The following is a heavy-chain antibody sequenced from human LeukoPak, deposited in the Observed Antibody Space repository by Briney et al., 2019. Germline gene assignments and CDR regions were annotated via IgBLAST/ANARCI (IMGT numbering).Heavy chain of an antibody. CDR3: ATMGYFDL. Sequence: ASVKVSCKASGYIFTSYYMHWVRQAPGQGLEWMGIITPSGGSTTYAQKFQGRVTMTRDLSTSTVYMELSSLRSEDTAVYYCATMGYFDLWGRGTLVTVSS. J-gene: IGHJ2*01. CDR2: ITPSGGST. CDR1: GYIFTSYY. V-gene: IGHV1-46*01. D-gene: IGHD3-10*01.